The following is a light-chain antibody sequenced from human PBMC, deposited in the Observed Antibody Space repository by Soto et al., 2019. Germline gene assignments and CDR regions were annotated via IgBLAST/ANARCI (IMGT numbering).Light chain of an antibody. Sequence: QSVLTQPRSVSGSPGQSVTLSCTGTSSDVGGYHYVSWYQHHPGKAPKIIIYDVNKRPSGVPDRFSGSKSGNTASLTISGLQTDDEADYYCCSYAGSYTVVFGGGTKLTVL. CDR3: CSYAGSYTVV. CDR2: DVN. CDR1: SSDVGGYHY. V-gene: IGLV2-11*01. J-gene: IGLJ2*01.